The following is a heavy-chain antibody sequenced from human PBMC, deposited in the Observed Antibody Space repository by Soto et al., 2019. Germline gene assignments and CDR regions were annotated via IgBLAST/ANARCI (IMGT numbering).Heavy chain of an antibody. J-gene: IGHJ3*02. CDR1: GYTFTSYG. CDR2: ISAYNGNT. Sequence: ASVKVSCKASGYTFTSYGISWVRQAPGQGLEWMGWISAYNGNTNYAQKLQGRVTMTTDTSTSTAYMELRSLRSDDTAVYYCARMRYCSGGSCYSGPVAFDIWGQGTMVTVS. V-gene: IGHV1-18*01. CDR3: ARMRYCSGGSCYSGPVAFDI. D-gene: IGHD2-15*01.